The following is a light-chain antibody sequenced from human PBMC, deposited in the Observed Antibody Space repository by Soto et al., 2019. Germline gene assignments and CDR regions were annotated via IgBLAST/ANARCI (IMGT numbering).Light chain of an antibody. CDR1: QSVSSN. CDR2: GAS. CDR3: QQYNNWHPWT. J-gene: IGKJ1*01. V-gene: IGKV3-15*01. Sequence: EMVMTQSPATLSVSPGERATLSCRASQSVSSNLAWYQQTPGQAPRLLIYGASTRATGIPARFSGSGSGTEFTLTISSLQSEDFAVYYCQQYNNWHPWTVGQGTKVDIK.